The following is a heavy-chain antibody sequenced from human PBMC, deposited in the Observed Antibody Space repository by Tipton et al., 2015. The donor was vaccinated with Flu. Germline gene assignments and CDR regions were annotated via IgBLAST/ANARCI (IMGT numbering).Heavy chain of an antibody. CDR2: IYYSGST. CDR1: GGSISSSNYY. Sequence: LRLSCTVSGGSISSSNYYWGWIRQPPGKGLEWIGSIYYSGSTYYNPSLKSRVTISVDTSKNQFSLKLTSVTAADTAVYYCARDPGSRMFDPWGQGTLVTVSS. D-gene: IGHD6-13*01. CDR3: ARDPGSRMFDP. J-gene: IGHJ5*02. V-gene: IGHV4-39*07.